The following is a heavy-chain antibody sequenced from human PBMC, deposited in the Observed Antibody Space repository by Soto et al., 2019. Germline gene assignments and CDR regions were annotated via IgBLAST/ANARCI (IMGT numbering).Heavy chain of an antibody. J-gene: IGHJ6*02. CDR2: IWYDGSNK. V-gene: IGHV3-33*06. CDR3: AKSRGSGNNGMDV. CDR1: GFTFSSYG. D-gene: IGHD3-10*01. Sequence: PGGSLRLSCAASGFTFSSYGMHWVRQAPGKGLEWVAVIWYDGSNKYYADSVKGRFTISRDNSKNTLYLQMNSLRAEDTAVYYCAKSRGSGNNGMDVWGQGTTVTVSS.